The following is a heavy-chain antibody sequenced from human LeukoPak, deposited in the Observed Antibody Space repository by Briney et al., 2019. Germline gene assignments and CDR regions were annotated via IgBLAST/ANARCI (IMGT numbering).Heavy chain of an antibody. CDR1: GFTFSTYS. Sequence: PGGSLRLSCAASGFTFSTYSINWVRQAPGRGLEWLSYTSSSSTIYSADSMKGRFTVSRDNAKNSLYLQMNSLRAEDTAVYYCARGYYGSGSYWDYWGRGTLVTVSS. CDR2: TSSSSTI. V-gene: IGHV3-48*01. J-gene: IGHJ4*02. CDR3: ARGYYGSGSYWDY. D-gene: IGHD3-10*01.